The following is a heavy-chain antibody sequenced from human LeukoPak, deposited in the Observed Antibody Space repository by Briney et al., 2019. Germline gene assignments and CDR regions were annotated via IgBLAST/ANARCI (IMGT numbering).Heavy chain of an antibody. J-gene: IGHJ4*02. D-gene: IGHD3-9*01. CDR3: AKDGYDILTGYYESGYFDY. CDR1: GFTFGDYA. CDR2: ISWDGGST. V-gene: IGHV3-43D*03. Sequence: PGGSLRLSCAASGFTFGDYAVHWVRRAPGKGLYRVSLISWDGGSTYYADSVKGRFTISRDNSNNSLYLNMNSLRAEDTALYYCAKDGYDILTGYYESGYFDYWGQGTLVTVSS.